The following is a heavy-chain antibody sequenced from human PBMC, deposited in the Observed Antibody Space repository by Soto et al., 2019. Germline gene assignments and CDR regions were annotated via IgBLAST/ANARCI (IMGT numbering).Heavy chain of an antibody. Sequence: ASVTVSCTASGYTFTGYYMHWVRQAPGQGLEWMGWINPNSGGTNYAQKFQGWVTMTRDTSISTAYMELSRLRSDDTAVYYCARAINPYYYDSSGYYSFDYWGQGTLVTVSS. V-gene: IGHV1-2*04. D-gene: IGHD3-22*01. J-gene: IGHJ4*02. CDR1: GYTFTGYY. CDR2: INPNSGGT. CDR3: ARAINPYYYDSSGYYSFDY.